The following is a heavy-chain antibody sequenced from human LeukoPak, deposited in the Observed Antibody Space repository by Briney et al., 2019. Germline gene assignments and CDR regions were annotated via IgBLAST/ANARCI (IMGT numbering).Heavy chain of an antibody. D-gene: IGHD2-2*01. Sequence: SETLSLTCTVSGGSISSGGYYWSWIRQHPGKGLEWIGYIYYSGSTYYNPSLKSRVTISVDTSKNQFSLKLSSVTAADTAAYYCAREGGYCSSTSCYHPAFDYWGQGTLDTVAS. CDR1: GGSISSGGYY. CDR3: AREGGYCSSTSCYHPAFDY. CDR2: IYYSGST. J-gene: IGHJ4*02. V-gene: IGHV4-31*03.